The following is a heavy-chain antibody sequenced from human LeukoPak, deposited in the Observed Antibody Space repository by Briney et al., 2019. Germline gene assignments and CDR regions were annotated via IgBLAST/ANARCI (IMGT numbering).Heavy chain of an antibody. CDR1: GGSISSGSYD. CDR3: ARSGLTYYYDSSGYYYLGY. Sequence: PSETLSLTCTVSGGSISSGSYDWSWIRQPAGKGLEWIGRIYTSGSTNYNPSLKSRVTISVDTSKNQFSLKLSSVTAADTAIYYCARSGLTYYYDSSGYYYLGYWGQGTLVTVSS. D-gene: IGHD3-22*01. CDR2: IYTSGST. J-gene: IGHJ4*02. V-gene: IGHV4-61*02.